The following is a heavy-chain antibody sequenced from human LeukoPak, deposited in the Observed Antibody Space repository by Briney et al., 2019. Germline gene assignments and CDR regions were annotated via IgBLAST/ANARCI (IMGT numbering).Heavy chain of an antibody. CDR2: INHSGST. CDR1: GGSFSGYY. Sequence: SETLSLTCAIYGGSFSGYYWSWIRQPPGKGLEWIGEINHSGSTNYNPSLKSRDTISVDTSKNQFSLKLSSVTAADTAVYYCARENYYGSGSGGDYWGQGTLVTVSS. D-gene: IGHD3-10*01. CDR3: ARENYYGSGSGGDY. V-gene: IGHV4-34*01. J-gene: IGHJ4*02.